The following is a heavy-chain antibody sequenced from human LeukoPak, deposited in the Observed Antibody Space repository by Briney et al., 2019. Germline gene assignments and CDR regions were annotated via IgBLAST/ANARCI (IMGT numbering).Heavy chain of an antibody. CDR1: GFTSSDYY. Sequence: GGSLRLSCAASGFTSSDYYMSWIRQAPGKGLEWVSYISSSGSTIYYADSVKGRFTISRDNAKNSLYLQMNSLRAEDTAVYYCARDQGFGEFTYYYGMDVWGQGTTVTVSS. J-gene: IGHJ6*02. CDR3: ARDQGFGEFTYYYGMDV. D-gene: IGHD3-10*01. V-gene: IGHV3-11*01. CDR2: ISSSGSTI.